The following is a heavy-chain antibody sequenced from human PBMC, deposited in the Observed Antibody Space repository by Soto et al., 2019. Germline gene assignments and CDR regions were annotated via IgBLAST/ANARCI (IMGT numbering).Heavy chain of an antibody. CDR3: ARDGLKYYYYYYMDV. V-gene: IGHV3-21*01. J-gene: IGHJ6*03. Sequence: GGSLRLSCAASGFTFSSYSMNWVRQAPGKGLEWVSSISSSSSYIYYADSVKGRFTISRDNAKNSLYLQMNSLRAEDTAVYYCARDGLKYYYYYYMDVWGKGTTVTVSS. CDR2: ISSSSSYI. CDR1: GFTFSSYS.